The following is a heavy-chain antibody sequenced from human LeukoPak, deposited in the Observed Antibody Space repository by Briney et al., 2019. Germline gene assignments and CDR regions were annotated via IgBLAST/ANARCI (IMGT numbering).Heavy chain of an antibody. CDR3: AKILFTYYDILTGFSGCDY. V-gene: IGHV3-23*01. J-gene: IGHJ4*02. CDR2: ISGSGGST. D-gene: IGHD3-9*01. CDR1: GFTFSSYA. Sequence: PGGSLRLSCAASGFTFSSYAMSWVRQAPGKGLEWVSAISGSGGSTYYADSVKGRFTISRDNSKNTLYLKMNSLRAEDTAVYYCAKILFTYYDILTGFSGCDYWGQGTLVTVSS.